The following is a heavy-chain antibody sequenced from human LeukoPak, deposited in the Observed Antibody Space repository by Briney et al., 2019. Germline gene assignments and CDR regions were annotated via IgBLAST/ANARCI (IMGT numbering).Heavy chain of an antibody. D-gene: IGHD2-15*01. CDR2: IIPIFGTA. CDR1: GGTFSSYA. Sequence: SVKVSCKASGGTFSSYAISWVRQAPGQGLEWVGGIIPIFGTANYAQKFQGRVTITADESTSTAYMELSSLRSEDTAVYYCARHGAATSYFDYWGQGTLVTVSS. CDR3: ARHGAATSYFDY. J-gene: IGHJ4*02. V-gene: IGHV1-69*13.